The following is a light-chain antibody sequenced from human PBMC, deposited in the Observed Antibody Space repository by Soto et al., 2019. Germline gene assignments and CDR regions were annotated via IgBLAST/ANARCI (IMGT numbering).Light chain of an antibody. V-gene: IGKV1-39*01. CDR1: NNVISY. CDR3: QHNYNTPPYT. Sequence: IQITQSPYTLSATAVDRVTITCRGSNNVISYLKWYQQKPGQAPKLLIYATTHLQSGVPSRFSGSGSGTEFTLTISSLHPEDFATYFCQHNYNTPPYTLGQGTKVDI. CDR2: ATT. J-gene: IGKJ2*01.